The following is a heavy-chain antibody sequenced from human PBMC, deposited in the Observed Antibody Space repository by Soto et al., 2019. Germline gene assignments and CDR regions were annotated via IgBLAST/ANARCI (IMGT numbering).Heavy chain of an antibody. CDR1: GFTFSSYG. Sequence: GGSLRLSCAASGFTFSSYGMSWVRQAPGKGLEWVSAISVSGGSTYYADSVKGRFTISRDNSKNTLYLQMNSLRAEDTAVYYCAKDVRLYCSGGSCYHNWFDPWGQGTLVTVSS. CDR2: ISVSGGST. D-gene: IGHD2-15*01. CDR3: AKDVRLYCSGGSCYHNWFDP. V-gene: IGHV3-23*01. J-gene: IGHJ5*02.